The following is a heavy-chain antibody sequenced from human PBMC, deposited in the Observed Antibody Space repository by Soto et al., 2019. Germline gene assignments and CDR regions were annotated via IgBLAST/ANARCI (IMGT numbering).Heavy chain of an antibody. Sequence: SGGSLRLSCAASGFIFSGSAIHWVRQASGKGLEWVARIRSKGNNYATAYAASVKGRFTISRDDSKKTAYLQLNSLKTEDTAIYYCTRIFSDAFDIWGQGTMVTVSS. V-gene: IGHV3-73*01. CDR2: IRSKGNNYAT. J-gene: IGHJ3*02. CDR1: GFIFSGSA. CDR3: TRIFSDAFDI.